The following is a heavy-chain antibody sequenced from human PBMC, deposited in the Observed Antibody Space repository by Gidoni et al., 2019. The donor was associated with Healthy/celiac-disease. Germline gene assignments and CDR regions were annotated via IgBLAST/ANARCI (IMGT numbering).Heavy chain of an antibody. Sequence: QVQLQESGPGLVKPSETLSLTCTVSGGSISSYYWSWIRQPPGKGLEWIGYIYYSGSTNYNPSLKSRVTISVDTSKNQFSLKLSSVTAADTAVYYCAREGLWPWGQGTLVTVSS. D-gene: IGHD3-16*01. J-gene: IGHJ5*02. CDR3: AREGLWP. CDR2: IYYSGST. CDR1: GGSISSYY. V-gene: IGHV4-59*01.